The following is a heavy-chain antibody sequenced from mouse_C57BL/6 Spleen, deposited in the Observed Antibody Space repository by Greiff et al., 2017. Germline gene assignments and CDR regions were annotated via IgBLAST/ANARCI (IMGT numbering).Heavy chain of an antibody. J-gene: IGHJ4*01. CDR1: GYTFTSYG. V-gene: IGHV1-81*01. Sequence: VKVVESGAELARPGASVKLSCKASGYTFTSYGISWVKQRTGQGLEWIGEIYPRSGNTYYNEKFKGKATLTADKSSSTAYMELRSLTSEDSAVYFCARKGLYGSSSDYAMDYWGQGASVTVSS. CDR2: IYPRSGNT. D-gene: IGHD1-1*01. CDR3: ARKGLYGSSSDYAMDY.